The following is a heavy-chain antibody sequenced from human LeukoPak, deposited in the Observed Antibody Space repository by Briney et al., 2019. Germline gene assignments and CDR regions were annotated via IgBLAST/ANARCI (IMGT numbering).Heavy chain of an antibody. V-gene: IGHV3-48*03. Sequence: PGGSLRLSCAASGFTFSSYEMNWVRQAPGKGLEWVSYISSSGSTIYYADSVKGRFTISRDNAKNSLYLQMNSLRAEDTAVYYCASAVPAAASFDYWGQGTLVTVSS. CDR1: GFTFSSYE. CDR3: ASAVPAAASFDY. CDR2: ISSSGSTI. D-gene: IGHD2-2*01. J-gene: IGHJ4*02.